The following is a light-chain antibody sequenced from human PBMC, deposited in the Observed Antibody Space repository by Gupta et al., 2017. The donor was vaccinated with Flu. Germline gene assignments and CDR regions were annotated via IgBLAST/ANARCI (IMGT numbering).Light chain of an antibody. Sequence: RHNSNGSSQLDWYQQKPGQTPRLLIYLGSNWASGIPDRFSGSGSGTDLTLIISSMQAEDFAVYYCEQSNKYPWTFGQGTKVEIK. V-gene: IGKV3-15*01. CDR2: LGS. J-gene: IGKJ1*01. CDR1: SNGSSQ. CDR3: EQSNKYPWT.